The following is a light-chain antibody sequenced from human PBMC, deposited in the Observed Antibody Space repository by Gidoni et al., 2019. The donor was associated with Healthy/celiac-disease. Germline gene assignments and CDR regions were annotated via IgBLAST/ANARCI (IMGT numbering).Light chain of an antibody. CDR2: DVS. CDR3: CSYAGSYTFYV. Sequence: QSALTQPRSVYGPPGQPVTISCTGTSSDVGGYNYVSWYQQHPGKAPKLMIYDVSKRPSGVPDRFSGSKSGNTASLTISGLQAEDEADYYCCSYAGSYTFYVFGTGTKVTVL. J-gene: IGLJ1*01. V-gene: IGLV2-11*01. CDR1: SSDVGGYNY.